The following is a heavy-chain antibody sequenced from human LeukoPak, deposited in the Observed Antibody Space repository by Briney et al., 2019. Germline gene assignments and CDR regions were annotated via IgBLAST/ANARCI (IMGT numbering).Heavy chain of an antibody. V-gene: IGHV3-11*01. CDR1: GFTFSDYY. CDR3: ARPTPGVDYYGMDV. CDR2: ISSSGSTI. Sequence: PGGSLRLSRAASGFTFSDYYMSWIRQAPGKGLEWASYISSSGSTIYYADSVKGRFTISRDNAKNSLYLQMDSLRAEDTAVYYCARPTPGVDYYGMDVWGQGTTVTVSS. D-gene: IGHD1-14*01. J-gene: IGHJ6*02.